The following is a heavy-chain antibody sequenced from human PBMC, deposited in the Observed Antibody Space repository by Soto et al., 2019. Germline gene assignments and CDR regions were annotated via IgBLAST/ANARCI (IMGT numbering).Heavy chain of an antibody. V-gene: IGHV1-69*01. CDR3: ARDHRDYDSSGYYLNYYGMDV. D-gene: IGHD3-22*01. CDR2: IIPIFGTA. J-gene: IGHJ6*02. Sequence: QVQLVQSGAEVKKPGSSVKVSCKASGGTFSSYAISWVRQAPGQGLEWMGGIIPIFGTANYAQKFQGRVTITADESTSTAYMELSSLRSEDTAVYYCARDHRDYDSSGYYLNYYGMDVWSQGTTVTVSS. CDR1: GGTFSSYA.